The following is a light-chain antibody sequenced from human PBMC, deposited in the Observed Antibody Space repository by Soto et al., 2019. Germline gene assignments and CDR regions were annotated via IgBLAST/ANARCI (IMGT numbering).Light chain of an antibody. Sequence: ERVMTQSPATLSVSPGERATLSCRASQSVSSNLAWFQHKPGQAPRLLIYGASTMATGVPARFSGSGSGTEFPLTITRLQSEDFAVYYCQHYDDWGTFGQGTKVEIK. CDR1: QSVSSN. CDR3: QHYDDWGT. CDR2: GAS. V-gene: IGKV3-15*01. J-gene: IGKJ1*01.